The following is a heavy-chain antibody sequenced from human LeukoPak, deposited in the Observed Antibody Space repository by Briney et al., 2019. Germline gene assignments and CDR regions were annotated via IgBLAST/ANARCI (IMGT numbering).Heavy chain of an antibody. J-gene: IGHJ4*02. V-gene: IGHV3-53*01. CDR1: GFVVSSNY. CDR2: ISSGGNT. Sequence: PGGSLRLSCAASGFVVSSNYMSWVRQAPGKGLEWVSVISSGGNTYYADSVKGRFTISRDISKNPLYLQMTGLRAEDTAVYYCAREVRGYYFDYWGQGNLVTVSS. D-gene: IGHD3-22*01. CDR3: AREVRGYYFDY.